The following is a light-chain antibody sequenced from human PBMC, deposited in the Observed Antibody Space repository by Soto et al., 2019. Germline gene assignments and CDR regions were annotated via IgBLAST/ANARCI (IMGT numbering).Light chain of an antibody. Sequence: QSALTQPRSVSGSPGQSVTISCTGTSSDVGVYNYVSWYQQYPGKAPKIMIYDVTKRPLGVPDRFSGSKSGNTASLTVSGLQAEDEADYYCSSYAGSINPYVFGTGTKVTVL. V-gene: IGLV2-8*01. CDR1: SSDVGVYNY. J-gene: IGLJ1*01. CDR2: DVT. CDR3: SSYAGSINPYV.